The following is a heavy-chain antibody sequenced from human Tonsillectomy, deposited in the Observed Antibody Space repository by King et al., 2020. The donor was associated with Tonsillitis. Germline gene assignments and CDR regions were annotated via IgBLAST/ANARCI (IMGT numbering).Heavy chain of an antibody. D-gene: IGHD6-19*01. Sequence: QLVQSGAEVKKPGASVKVSCKASGYTFTSYYMHWVRQAPGQGLEWMGIINPSGGSTSYAQKFQGRVTMTRDTSTSTVYMELSSLRSEDTAVYYRARDRGVYSSGWGFDYWGQGTLVTVSS. CDR3: ARDRGVYSSGWGFDY. J-gene: IGHJ4*02. CDR2: INPSGGST. CDR1: GYTFTSYY. V-gene: IGHV1-46*01.